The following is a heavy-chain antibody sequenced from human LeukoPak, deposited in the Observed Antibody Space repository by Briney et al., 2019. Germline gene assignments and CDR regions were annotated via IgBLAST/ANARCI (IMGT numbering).Heavy chain of an antibody. D-gene: IGHD4-11*01. CDR3: ARISKTDAFDI. J-gene: IGHJ3*02. V-gene: IGHV3-13*01. CDR1: GFTFSSYD. Sequence: GGSLRLSCAASGFTFSSYDIHWVRQATGKGLEWVSGIGTAGEIYYPGSVKGRFTISRENAKNSLYLQMNSLRAGDTAVYYCARISKTDAFDIWGQGTMVTVSS. CDR2: IGTAGEI.